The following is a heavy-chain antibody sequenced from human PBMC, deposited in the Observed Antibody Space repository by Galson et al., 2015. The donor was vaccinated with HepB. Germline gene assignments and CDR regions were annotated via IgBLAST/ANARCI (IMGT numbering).Heavy chain of an antibody. J-gene: IGHJ2*01. CDR1: RFTFSTHS. CDR3: ARDGRSPVEFGFDL. CDR2: ITGTGVIV. Sequence: SLRLSCAASRFTFSTHSTNRVRQAPGKGLEWIAYITGTGVIVYADSVQGRFTISRDNAKYSLFLQMNSLRDEDTAVYYCARDGRSPVEFGFDLWGRGTLVTVSS. V-gene: IGHV3-48*02. D-gene: IGHD3-16*01.